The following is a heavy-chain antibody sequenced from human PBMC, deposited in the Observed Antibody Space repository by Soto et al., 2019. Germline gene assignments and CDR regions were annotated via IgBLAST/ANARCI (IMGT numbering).Heavy chain of an antibody. J-gene: IGHJ4*02. CDR2: INAGNGNT. CDR1: GYTFTSYA. Sequence: GASVKVSCKASGYTFTSYAIHWVRQAPGQRLEWMGWINAGNGNTKYSQKFQGRVTITRDTSASTAYMELSSLRSEDTAVYYCARGSVFTMVREDFDYWGQGTLVTVSS. D-gene: IGHD3-10*01. V-gene: IGHV1-3*01. CDR3: ARGSVFTMVREDFDY.